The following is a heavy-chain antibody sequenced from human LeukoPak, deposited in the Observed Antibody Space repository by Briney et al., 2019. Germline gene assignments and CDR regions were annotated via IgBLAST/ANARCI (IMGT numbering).Heavy chain of an antibody. V-gene: IGHV1-69*06. CDR1: GGTFSSYA. J-gene: IGHJ4*02. CDR3: ARDIGVGTMAYDY. CDR2: IIPIFGTA. D-gene: IGHD1-26*01. Sequence: ASVKVSCKASGGTFSSYAISWVRQAPGQGLEWMRRIIPIFGTANYAQKFQGRVTITADKSTSTAYMGLSSLRSEDTAVYYCARDIGVGTMAYDYWGQGTLVTVSS.